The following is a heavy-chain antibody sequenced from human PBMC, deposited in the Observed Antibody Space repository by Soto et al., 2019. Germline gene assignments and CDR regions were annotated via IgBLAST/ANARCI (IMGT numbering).Heavy chain of an antibody. CDR3: ARDPTGSLINWFDP. V-gene: IGHV3-30-3*01. J-gene: IGHJ5*02. CDR1: GFNLSIYS. D-gene: IGHD4-17*01. CDR2: ISSGGDKK. Sequence: QVQLVESGGGVVQPGGSLKLSCLASGFNLSIYSLHWLRQAPGKGPEWLTVISSGGDKKWYADSVTGRFTISRDDSKNIIYLQMDRLRPEDTALYYCARDPTGSLINWFDPWGQGTLVIVSS.